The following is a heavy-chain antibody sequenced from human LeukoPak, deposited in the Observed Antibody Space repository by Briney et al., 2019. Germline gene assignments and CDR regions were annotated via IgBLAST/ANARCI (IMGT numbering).Heavy chain of an antibody. CDR2: MSGRGGST. J-gene: IGHJ5*02. Sequence: GGSLRLSCAASGFTFSSYAISWVRQVPGKGLEWVSAMSGRGGSTYYADSVKGRFTIFRDNSKNTLYLQMNSLRAEDTAVYYCAGGGHMFGELLLGNWFDPWGQGTLVTVSS. V-gene: IGHV3-23*01. D-gene: IGHD3-10*02. CDR1: GFTFSSYA. CDR3: AGGGHMFGELLLGNWFDP.